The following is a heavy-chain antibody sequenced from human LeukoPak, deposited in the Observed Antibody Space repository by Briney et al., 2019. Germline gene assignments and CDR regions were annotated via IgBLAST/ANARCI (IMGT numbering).Heavy chain of an antibody. CDR1: GFTFSSYW. J-gene: IGHJ4*02. D-gene: IGHD3-3*01. Sequence: GGSLRLSCAASGFTFSSYWMTWVRQAPGKGLEWVASINQDQNELHYVDSVKGRFTISRDNARNLLSLQMNSLRAEDTAVYYCARGDPIYDFWSGGDYWGQGSLVTVSS. CDR2: INQDQNEL. CDR3: ARGDPIYDFWSGGDY. V-gene: IGHV3-7*01.